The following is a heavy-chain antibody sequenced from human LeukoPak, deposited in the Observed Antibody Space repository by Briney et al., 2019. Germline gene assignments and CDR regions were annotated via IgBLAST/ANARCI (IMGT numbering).Heavy chain of an antibody. CDR2: IWYDGSNK. J-gene: IGHJ5*02. V-gene: IGHV3-33*01. D-gene: IGHD2-8*01. CDR3: ARVRRVSYNWFDP. Sequence: PGGSLRLSCAASGFTFSSYGMHWDRQAPGKGLEWVAVIWYDGSNKYYADSVKGRFTISRDNSKNTLYLQMNSLRAEDTAVYYCARVRRVSYNWFDPWGQGTLVTVSS. CDR1: GFTFSSYG.